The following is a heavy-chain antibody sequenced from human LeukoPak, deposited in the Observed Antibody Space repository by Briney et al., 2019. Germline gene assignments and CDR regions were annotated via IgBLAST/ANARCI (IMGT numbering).Heavy chain of an antibody. V-gene: IGHV4-31*03. CDR3: ARFSFRDSDAFDI. J-gene: IGHJ3*02. CDR2: IYYSGST. CDR1: GGSISSGGYY. Sequence: SQTLSLTCTVSGGSISSGGYYWSWIRQHPGKGLEWIGYIYYSGSTYYNPSLKSRVTISVDTSKNRFSLKLSSVTAADTAVYYCARFSFRDSDAFDIWGQGTMVTVSS. D-gene: IGHD2-21*01.